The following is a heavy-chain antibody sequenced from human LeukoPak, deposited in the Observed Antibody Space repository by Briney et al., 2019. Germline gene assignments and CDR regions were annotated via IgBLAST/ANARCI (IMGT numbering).Heavy chain of an antibody. D-gene: IGHD1-26*01. CDR3: AREEGREALSGSYYFDY. CDR2: IYYSGST. V-gene: IGHV4-61*08. J-gene: IGHJ4*02. CDR1: GGSISSNDYY. Sequence: PSETLSLTCIVSGGSISSNDYYWSWIRQPPGKGLEWIGYIYYSGSTNYNPSLKSRVTISVDTSKNQFSLKLSSVTAADTAVYYCAREEGREALSGSYYFDYWGQGTLVTVSS.